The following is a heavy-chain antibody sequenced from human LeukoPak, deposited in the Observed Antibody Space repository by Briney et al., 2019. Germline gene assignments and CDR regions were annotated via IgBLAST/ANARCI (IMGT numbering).Heavy chain of an antibody. CDR3: AGDLDQPRSSHFDY. J-gene: IGHJ4*02. CDR1: GYTFTSYD. Sequence: ASVKVSCKASGYTFTSYDINWVRQATGQGLEWMGWMNPNSGNTGYAQKFQGRVTMTRNTSISTAYMELSSLRSEDTAVYYCAGDLDQPRSSHFDYWGQGTLVTVSS. V-gene: IGHV1-8*01. CDR2: MNPNSGNT. D-gene: IGHD6-13*01.